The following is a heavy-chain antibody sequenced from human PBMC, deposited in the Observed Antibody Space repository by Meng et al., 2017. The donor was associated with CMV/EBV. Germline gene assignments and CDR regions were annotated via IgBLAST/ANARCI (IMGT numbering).Heavy chain of an antibody. D-gene: IGHD1-26*01. V-gene: IGHV3-21*01. CDR3: ARGTNKGWELLYYFDY. CDR2: ISSSSSYI. Sequence: GGSLRLSCAASGFTFSSYSMNWVRQAPGKGLEWVSSISSSSSYIYYADSVKGRFTISRDNAKNSLYLQMNSLRAEDTAVYYCARGTNKGWELLYYFDYWGRGTLVTVSS. J-gene: IGHJ4*02. CDR1: GFTFSSYS.